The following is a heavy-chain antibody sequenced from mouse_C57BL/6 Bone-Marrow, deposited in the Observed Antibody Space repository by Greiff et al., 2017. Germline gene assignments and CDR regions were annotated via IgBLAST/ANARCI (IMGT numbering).Heavy chain of an antibody. V-gene: IGHV1-52*01. CDR1: GYTFTSYW. CDR3: ARRGYWYLDV. CDR2: IDPSDSET. J-gene: IGHJ1*03. Sequence: QVQLKQSGAELVRPGSSVKLSCKASGYTFTSYWMHWVKQRPIQGLEWIGNIDPSDSETHYNQKFKDKATLTVDKSSSTAYMQLSSLTSEDSAVYYCARRGYWYLDVWGTGTTVTVSS.